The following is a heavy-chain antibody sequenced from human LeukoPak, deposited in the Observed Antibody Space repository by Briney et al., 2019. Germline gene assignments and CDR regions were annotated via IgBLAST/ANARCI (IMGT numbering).Heavy chain of an antibody. V-gene: IGHV4-38-2*02. CDR1: GYSISSGYY. D-gene: IGHD2-15*01. J-gene: IGHJ5*02. CDR2: IYHSGST. CDR3: ARKYCSAAGCYEDP. Sequence: SETLSLTCTVSGYSISSGYYWGWIRQPPGKGLEWIGTIYHSGSTYYNPSLKSRVTISVDKSKNQFSLKLSSVTAADTAVYYCARKYCSAAGCYEDPWGQGTLVTVSS.